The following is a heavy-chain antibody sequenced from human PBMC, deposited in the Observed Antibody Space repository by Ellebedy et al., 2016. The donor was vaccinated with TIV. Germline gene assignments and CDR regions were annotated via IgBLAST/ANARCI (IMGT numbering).Heavy chain of an antibody. Sequence: PGGSLRLSCAASGFTFSNTWLNWVRQAPGKGLEWVARIKSKTDGGTTDYAAPVNDRFTISRDDSKNTLYLQMNSLKTEDTAVYYCSALKWELGVDYWGQGTLVTVSS. D-gene: IGHD1-26*01. CDR3: SALKWELGVDY. CDR1: GFTFSNTW. CDR2: IKSKTDGGTT. J-gene: IGHJ4*02. V-gene: IGHV3-15*07.